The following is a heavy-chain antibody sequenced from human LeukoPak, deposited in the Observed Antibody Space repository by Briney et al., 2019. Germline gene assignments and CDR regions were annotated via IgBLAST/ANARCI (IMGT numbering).Heavy chain of an antibody. CDR3: ARSRGGYGDYGSWFDP. D-gene: IGHD3-16*01. V-gene: IGHV4-59*01. CDR2: IHYSGST. CDR1: GGSIGSFF. J-gene: IGHJ5*02. Sequence: SETLSLTCTVSGGSIGSFFWSWIRQPPGKALEWIGYIHYSGSTKYNPSLKSRVTISVDTSENQFSLTLNSATAADTAVYYCARSRGGYGDYGSWFDPWGQGILVTVSS.